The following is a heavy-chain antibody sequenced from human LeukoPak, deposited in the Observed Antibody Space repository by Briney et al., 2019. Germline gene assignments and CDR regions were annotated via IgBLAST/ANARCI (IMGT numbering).Heavy chain of an antibody. CDR2: INHSGST. Sequence: SETLSLTCAVYGGSFSAYYWSWIRQPPGKGLEWIGEINHSGSTNYNPSLKSRVTISVDTSKNQFSLKLSSVTAADTAVYYCAKDLARFFGYWGQGTLVTVSS. D-gene: IGHD3-3*01. V-gene: IGHV4-34*01. J-gene: IGHJ4*02. CDR1: GGSFSAYY. CDR3: AKDLARFFGY.